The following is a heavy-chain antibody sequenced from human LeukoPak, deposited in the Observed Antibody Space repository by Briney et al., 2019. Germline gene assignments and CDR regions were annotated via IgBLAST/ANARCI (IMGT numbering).Heavy chain of an antibody. V-gene: IGHV1-46*01. CDR2: INPSGGST. Sequence: ASVKVSCKASGYTFTSYYMHWVRQAPGQGLEWMGIINPSGGSTSYAQKFQGRVTMTRDTSTSTVYMELSSLRSEDTAVYYCAREIHLKRTMIVVVITSYYFDYWGQGTLVTVSS. CDR1: GYTFTSYY. J-gene: IGHJ4*02. D-gene: IGHD3-22*01. CDR3: AREIHLKRTMIVVVITSYYFDY.